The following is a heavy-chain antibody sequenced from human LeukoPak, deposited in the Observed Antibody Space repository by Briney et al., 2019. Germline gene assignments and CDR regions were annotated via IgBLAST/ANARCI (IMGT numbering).Heavy chain of an antibody. CDR3: ARGSEEVVVVPAAENYFDY. CDR2: INHSGST. V-gene: IGHV4-34*01. D-gene: IGHD2-2*01. Sequence: SETLSLTCAVYGGSFSGYYWTWIRQPPGKGLEWIGEINHSGSTNYNPSLKSRVTISVDTSKNRFSLKLSSVTAADTAVYYCARGSEEVVVVPAAENYFDYWGQGTLVTVSS. J-gene: IGHJ4*02. CDR1: GGSFSGYY.